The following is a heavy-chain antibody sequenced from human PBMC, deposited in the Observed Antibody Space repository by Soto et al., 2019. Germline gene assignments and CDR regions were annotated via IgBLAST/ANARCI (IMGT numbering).Heavy chain of an antibody. D-gene: IGHD4-4*01. CDR1: GFTFSSYS. CDR2: ISSSSTI. V-gene: IGHV3-48*01. CDR3: ARDINDYSNYAVDY. J-gene: IGHJ4*02. Sequence: EVQLVESGGGLVQPGGSLRLSCAASGFTFSSYSMNWVRQAPGKGLEWVSYISSSSTIYYADSVKGRFTISRDNAKNSLYLQMNSLRAEDTAVYYCARDINDYSNYAVDYWGQGTLVTVSS.